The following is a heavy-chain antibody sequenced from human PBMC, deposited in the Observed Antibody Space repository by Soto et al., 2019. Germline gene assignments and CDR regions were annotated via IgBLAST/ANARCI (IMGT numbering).Heavy chain of an antibody. V-gene: IGHV4-59*01. D-gene: IGHD1-26*01. CDR2: IYYSGST. CDR3: ARGGSYYYGMDV. Sequence: SETLSLTCTVSGGSISSYYWSWIRQPPGKGLEWIGYIYYSGSTNYNPSLKSRVTISVDTSKNQFSLKLSSVTAADTAVYYCARGGSYYYGMDVWGQGTTVTVSS. CDR1: GGSISSYY. J-gene: IGHJ6*02.